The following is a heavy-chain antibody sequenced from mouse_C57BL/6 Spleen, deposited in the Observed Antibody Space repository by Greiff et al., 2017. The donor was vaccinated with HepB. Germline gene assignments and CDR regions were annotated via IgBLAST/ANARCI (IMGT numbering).Heavy chain of an antibody. CDR1: GFTFSSYA. CDR3: TRGYDYDYFDY. V-gene: IGHV5-9-1*02. Sequence: DVMLVESGEGLVKPGGSLKLSCAASGFTFSSYAMSWVRQTPEKRLEWVAYISSGGDYIYYADTVKGRFTISRDNARNTLYLQMSSLKSEDTAMYYCTRGYDYDYFDYWGQGTTLTVSS. CDR2: ISSGGDYI. J-gene: IGHJ2*01. D-gene: IGHD2-4*01.